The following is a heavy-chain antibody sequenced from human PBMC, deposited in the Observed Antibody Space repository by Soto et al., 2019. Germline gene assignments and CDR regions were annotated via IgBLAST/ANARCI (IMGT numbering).Heavy chain of an antibody. J-gene: IGHJ6*02. V-gene: IGHV3-13*04. CDR2: IGTAGDT. CDR3: ARSLGYSSGWYAPYYYGMDV. Sequence: GGSLRLSCAASGCTFSSYDMHWVRQAAGKGLEWVSAIGTAGDTYYPGSVKGRFTISRENAKNSLYLQMNSLRAGGTAVYYCARSLGYSSGWYAPYYYGMDVWGQGTTVTVSS. D-gene: IGHD6-19*01. CDR1: GCTFSSYD.